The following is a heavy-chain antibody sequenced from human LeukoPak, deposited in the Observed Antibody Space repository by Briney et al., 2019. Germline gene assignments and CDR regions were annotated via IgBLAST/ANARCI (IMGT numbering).Heavy chain of an antibody. CDR2: IKQDRSEK. CDR1: VGSLSDSC. J-gene: IGHJ4*02. Sequence: ETLSLTCDVSVGSLSDSCWSWVRQAPGKGLELVANIKQDRSEKYYVDSVKGRFTISRDNAKNSLYLQMNSLRAEDTAVYYCARLREIPVFGVVTKSTSYFDYWGQGTLVTVSS. CDR3: ARLREIPVFGVVTKSTSYFDY. V-gene: IGHV3-7*01. D-gene: IGHD3-3*01.